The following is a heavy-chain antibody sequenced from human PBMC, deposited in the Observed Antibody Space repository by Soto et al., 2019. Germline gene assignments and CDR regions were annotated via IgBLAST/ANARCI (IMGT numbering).Heavy chain of an antibody. J-gene: IGHJ4*02. V-gene: IGHV4-31*03. CDR2: IYYSGSS. Sequence: SETLSLTCTVSGGSIRRSDYCWSGVRHLPGRGLEWIGYIYYSGSSFYNPSLMSRLAISVDTSRNQFSLSLTSVTAADTAVYYCARLESVTRSLGYFDYWGQGIRVTVSS. D-gene: IGHD7-27*01. CDR1: GGSIRRSDYC. CDR3: ARLESVTRSLGYFDY.